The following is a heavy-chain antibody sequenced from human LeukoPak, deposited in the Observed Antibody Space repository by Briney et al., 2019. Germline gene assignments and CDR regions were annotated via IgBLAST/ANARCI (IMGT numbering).Heavy chain of an antibody. CDR2: ISSSGSTI. D-gene: IGHD2-21*02. Sequence: GGSLRLSCAASGFTFSSYEMNWVRQAPGKGLEWVSYISSSGSTIYYADSVKGRFTISGDNAKNSLYLQMNSLRAEDTAVYYCARVAAYCGGDCYSGNAEYFQHWGQGTLVTVSS. CDR1: GFTFSSYE. J-gene: IGHJ1*01. V-gene: IGHV3-48*03. CDR3: ARVAAYCGGDCYSGNAEYFQH.